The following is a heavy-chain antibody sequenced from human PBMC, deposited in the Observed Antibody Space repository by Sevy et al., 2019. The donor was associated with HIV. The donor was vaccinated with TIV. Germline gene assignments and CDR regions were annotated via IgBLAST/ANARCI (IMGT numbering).Heavy chain of an antibody. V-gene: IGHV3-15*07. CDR3: STALRFLEWSMY. Sequence: GGSLRLSCVASGFTFSNAWMNWVRQAPGKGLEWVGRVKSKSDGGTTDYASSVKGRFTISRDDSKNTLYLQMDSLKTEDTAVYYCSTALRFLEWSMYWGQGTLVTVSS. CDR2: VKSKSDGGTT. J-gene: IGHJ4*02. D-gene: IGHD3-3*01. CDR1: GFTFSNAW.